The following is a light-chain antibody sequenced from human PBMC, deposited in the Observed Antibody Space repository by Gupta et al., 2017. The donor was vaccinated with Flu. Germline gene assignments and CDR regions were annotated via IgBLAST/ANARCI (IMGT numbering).Light chain of an antibody. J-gene: IGLJ3*02. CDR2: DDG. CDR3: QVLTTRGDEWV. Sequence: SYVLTQPASVSVAPGQTARLTCGGDNIGTKSVPWYQQKPDQAPVLVVYDDGDRPSWIPERFSGSVSEDTATLTISRVEAGDEADYYYQVLTTRGDEWVLGGGTKLTVL. CDR1: NIGTKS. V-gene: IGLV3-21*02.